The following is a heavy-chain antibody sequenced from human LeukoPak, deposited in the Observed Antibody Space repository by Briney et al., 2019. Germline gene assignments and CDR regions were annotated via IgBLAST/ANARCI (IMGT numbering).Heavy chain of an antibody. CDR3: ARQDRWFDP. D-gene: IGHD1-14*01. J-gene: IGHJ5*02. CDR2: FYRGST. Sequence: SETLSLTCAVSGFSISNGYYWGWIRQPPGKGLEWIGSFYRGSTYYNSSLKSRVTISIDTSKNQFSLKLSSVNAADTAVYYCARQDRWFDPWGQGTLVTVSS. CDR1: GFSISNGYY. V-gene: IGHV4-38-2*01.